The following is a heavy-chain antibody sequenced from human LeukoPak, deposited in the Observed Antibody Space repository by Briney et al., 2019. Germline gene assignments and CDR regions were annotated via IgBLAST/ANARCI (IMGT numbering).Heavy chain of an antibody. V-gene: IGHV4-39*07. D-gene: IGHD3-10*01. Sequence: SETLSLTCTVSGGSISSSSYYWGWIRQPPGKGLERIGRIYYSGSTYYNPSLKSRVTISVDTSKNQFSLKLSSVTAADTAVYYCARGLRFHVGSGNWFDLWGQGTLVTVSS. J-gene: IGHJ5*02. CDR1: GGSISSSSYY. CDR2: IYYSGST. CDR3: ARGLRFHVGSGNWFDL.